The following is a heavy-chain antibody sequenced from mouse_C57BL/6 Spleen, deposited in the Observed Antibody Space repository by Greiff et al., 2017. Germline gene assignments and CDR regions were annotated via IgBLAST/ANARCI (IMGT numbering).Heavy chain of an antibody. D-gene: IGHD2-4*01. CDR2: IYPRSGNT. V-gene: IGHV1-81*01. J-gene: IGHJ3*01. CDR3: GNDDYDGFAY. Sequence: QVQLKESGAELARPGASVKLSCKASGYTFTSYGISWVKQRTGQGLEWIGAIYPRSGNTYYNEKFKGKATLTADKSSSTAYMELRSLTSEDSAVYFCGNDDYDGFAYWGQGTLVTVSA. CDR1: GYTFTSYG.